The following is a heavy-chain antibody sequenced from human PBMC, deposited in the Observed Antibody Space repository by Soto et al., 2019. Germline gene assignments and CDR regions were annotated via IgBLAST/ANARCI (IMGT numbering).Heavy chain of an antibody. D-gene: IGHD1-1*01. CDR2: INPDGRST. CDR3: AKLRDFVVLPPGIHAY. CDR1: GVTFRSYW. V-gene: IGHV3-74*01. Sequence: GGSLRLSCAASGVTFRSYWMHWVRQAPGKGLVWVSRINPDGRSTSYADSVKGRFTISRDNSRNTLYLQMNSLRTEDTAVYYCAKLRDFVVLPPGIHAYWAPGTPVTVSS. J-gene: IGHJ4*02.